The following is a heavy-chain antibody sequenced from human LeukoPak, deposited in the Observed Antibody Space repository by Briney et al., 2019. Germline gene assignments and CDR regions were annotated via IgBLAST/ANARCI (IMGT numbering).Heavy chain of an antibody. J-gene: IGHJ4*02. V-gene: IGHV3-48*01. CDR2: ITIDSITV. CDR3: STAKFDN. Sequence: GGSLRLSCAASGFPLSSYSINWVRQAPGKGLEWVSYITIDSITVNYADSVKGRFTISRDNAKNSLYLQMNSLRAEDTAVYYCSTAKFDNCGQGTLVTVSS. CDR1: GFPLSSYS.